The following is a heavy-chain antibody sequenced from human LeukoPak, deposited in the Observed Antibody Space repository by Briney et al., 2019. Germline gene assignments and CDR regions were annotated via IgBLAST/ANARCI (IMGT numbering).Heavy chain of an antibody. V-gene: IGHV3-23*01. CDR2: IGGSGGST. CDR3: AKGPSCSSTSCCKGPRDY. CDR1: GFTFSSYA. D-gene: IGHD2-2*01. Sequence: GGSLRLSCAASGFTFSSYAMSWVRQAPGKGLEWVSAIGGSGGSTYYADSVKGRFTISRDNSKNTLYLQMNSLRAEDTAVYYCAKGPSCSSTSCCKGPRDYWGQGTLVTVSS. J-gene: IGHJ4*02.